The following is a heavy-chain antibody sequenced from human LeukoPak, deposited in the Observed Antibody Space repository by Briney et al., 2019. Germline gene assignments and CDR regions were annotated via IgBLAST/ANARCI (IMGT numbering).Heavy chain of an antibody. D-gene: IGHD2-21*02. V-gene: IGHV3-23*01. J-gene: IGHJ4*02. CDR1: GFAFSSYA. Sequence: GGSLRLSCAASGFAFSSYAMTWVRQAPGKGLEWVSSIRGSGGSTYYADSVKGRLTVSRDNSKSMVYLQMGSLRAEETAAYYCARLGVTYSFDYWGQGALVTVSS. CDR2: IRGSGGST. CDR3: ARLGVTYSFDY.